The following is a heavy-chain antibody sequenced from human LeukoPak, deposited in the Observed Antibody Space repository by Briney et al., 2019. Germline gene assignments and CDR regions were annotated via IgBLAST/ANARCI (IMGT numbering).Heavy chain of an antibody. Sequence: GGSLRLSCAASGFTFSSYAMHWVRQAPGKGLEWVAVISYDGSNKCYADSVKGRFTISRDNSKNTLYLQMNSLRAEDTAVYYCARDPFMTTVTLDYWGQGTLVTVSS. CDR1: GFTFSSYA. V-gene: IGHV3-30*04. CDR3: ARDPFMTTVTLDY. D-gene: IGHD4-17*01. J-gene: IGHJ4*02. CDR2: ISYDGSNK.